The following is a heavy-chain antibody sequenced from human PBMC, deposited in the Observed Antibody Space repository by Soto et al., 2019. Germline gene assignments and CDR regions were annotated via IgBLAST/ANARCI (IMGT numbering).Heavy chain of an antibody. CDR1: GDFINNYY. J-gene: IGHJ5*02. CDR2: IHYSGNT. V-gene: IGHV4-59*01. Sequence: SETLSLTCTVSGDFINNYYWSWVRQPPGRGLEWVAYIHYSGNTNYNPSLESRVTISIDTSKNQFSLKLRSVTAADTAVYYCARHPFSNFDWFDPWGQGTLVTVSS. D-gene: IGHD3-9*01. CDR3: ARHPFSNFDWFDP.